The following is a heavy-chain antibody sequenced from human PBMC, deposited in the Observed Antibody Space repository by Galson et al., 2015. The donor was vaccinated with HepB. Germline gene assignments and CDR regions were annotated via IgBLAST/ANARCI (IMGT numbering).Heavy chain of an antibody. CDR1: GGTFSSYA. V-gene: IGHV1-69*13. CDR3: ARSRDIVVVVAAPWYFDL. CDR2: IIPIFGTA. Sequence: SVKVSCKASGGTFSSYAISWVRQAPGQGLEWMGGIIPIFGTANYAQKFQGRVTITADESTSTAYMELSSLRSEDTAVYYCARSRDIVVVVAAPWYFDLWGQGTLVTVSS. J-gene: IGHJ2*01. D-gene: IGHD2-15*01.